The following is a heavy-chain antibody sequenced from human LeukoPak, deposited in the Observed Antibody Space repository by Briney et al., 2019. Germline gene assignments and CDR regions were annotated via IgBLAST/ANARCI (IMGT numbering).Heavy chain of an antibody. D-gene: IGHD3-22*01. J-gene: IGHJ4*02. CDR3: ARGLGLLIDY. CDR2: INHSGST. V-gene: IGHV4-34*01. CDR1: GGSFSGYY. Sequence: SETLSLTCAVYGGSFSGYYWSWVRQPPGKGLEWIGEINHSGSTNYNPSLKSRVTISVDTSKNQFSLKLSSVTAADTAVYYCARGLGLLIDYWGQGTLVTVSS.